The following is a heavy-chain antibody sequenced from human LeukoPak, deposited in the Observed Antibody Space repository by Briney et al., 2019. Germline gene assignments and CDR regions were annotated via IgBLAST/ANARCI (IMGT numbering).Heavy chain of an antibody. Sequence: ASVKVSCKVSGYTLTELSMHWVRQAPGKGLEWMGGFDPEDGETIYAQKFQGRVTMTEDTSTDTAYMELSSLRSEDTAVYYCARAPTYYYDSSGYNYFDYWGQGTLVTVSS. CDR1: GYTLTELS. CDR2: FDPEDGET. V-gene: IGHV1-24*01. CDR3: ARAPTYYYDSSGYNYFDY. J-gene: IGHJ4*02. D-gene: IGHD3-22*01.